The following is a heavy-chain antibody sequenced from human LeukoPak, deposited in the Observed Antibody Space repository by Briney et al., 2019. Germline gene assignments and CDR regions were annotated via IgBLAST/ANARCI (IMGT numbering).Heavy chain of an antibody. D-gene: IGHD6-13*01. Sequence: ASVKVSCTASGYTFSSYYMRWVRQAPGQGLEWMGWINPNSGGTNYAQKFKGWVTITRDTSISTAYMELSRLRSNDTAVYYCARAAGWHEVWFDPWGQGTLVTVSS. CDR3: ARAAGWHEVWFDP. V-gene: IGHV1-2*04. J-gene: IGHJ5*02. CDR2: INPNSGGT. CDR1: GYTFSSYY.